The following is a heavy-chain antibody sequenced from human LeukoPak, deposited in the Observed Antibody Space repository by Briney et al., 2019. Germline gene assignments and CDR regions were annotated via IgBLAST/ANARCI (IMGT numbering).Heavy chain of an antibody. V-gene: IGHV1-2*02. CDR1: GYTFTGYY. CDR2: INPNSGGT. CDR3: ARDGYFDY. Sequence: ASVKVSCKASGYTFTGYYMHWVRQAPGQGLEWMGWINPNSGGTNYAQKFQGRVTMTTDTSTSTAYMELRSLTFDDTAIYYCARDGYFDYWGQGTLVTVSS. J-gene: IGHJ4*02.